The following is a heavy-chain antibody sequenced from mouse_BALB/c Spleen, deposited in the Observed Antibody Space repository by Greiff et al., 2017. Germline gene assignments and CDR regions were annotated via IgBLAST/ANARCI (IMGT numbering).Heavy chain of an antibody. CDR2: ISYDGSN. J-gene: IGHJ4*01. Sequence: EVQVVESGPGLVKPSQSLSLTCSVTGYSITSGYYWNWIRQFPGNKLEWMGYISYDGSNNYNPSLKNRISITRDTSKNQFFLKLNSVTTEDTATYYCARRGKGAMDYWGQGTSVTVSS. CDR3: ARRGKGAMDY. CDR1: GYSITSGYY. V-gene: IGHV3-6*02.